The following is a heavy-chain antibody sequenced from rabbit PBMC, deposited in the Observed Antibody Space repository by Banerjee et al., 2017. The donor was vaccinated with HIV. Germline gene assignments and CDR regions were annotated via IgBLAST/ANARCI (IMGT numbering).Heavy chain of an antibody. D-gene: IGHD4-2*01. CDR3: ARDAGYAGSNL. V-gene: IGHV1S40*01. J-gene: IGHJ4*01. CDR2: IYTSSDST. CDR1: GFTLSSYW. Sequence: QSLEESGGDLVKPGASLTLTCTASGFTLSSYWMCWVRQAPGKGLEWIACIYTSSDSTWYASWAKGRFTISKSTSLNTVTLQMTSLTAADTATYFCARDAGYAGSNLWGPGTLVTVS.